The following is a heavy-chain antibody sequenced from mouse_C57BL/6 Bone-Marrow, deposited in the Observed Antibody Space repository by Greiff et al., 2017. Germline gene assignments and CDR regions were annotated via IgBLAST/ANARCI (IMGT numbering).Heavy chain of an antibody. V-gene: IGHV1-81*01. D-gene: IGHD3-2*02. CDR2: IYPSSGNT. CDR1: GYTFTSYG. CDR3: ASAQSSCIDY. Sequence: VQLQQPGAELVRPGASVKLSCKASGYTFTSYGMSWVKQRTGQGLEWIGVIYPSSGNTYYNEKFKGKATLPADKSSSTAYMELRSLTSADSAVYCCASAQSSCIDYWGQGTSVTVSS. J-gene: IGHJ4*01.